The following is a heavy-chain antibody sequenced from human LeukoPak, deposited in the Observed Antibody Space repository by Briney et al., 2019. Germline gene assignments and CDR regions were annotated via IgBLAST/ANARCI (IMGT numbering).Heavy chain of an antibody. CDR2: INPNSGGT. Sequence: GASVKVSSKASGYTFTRYYMHWVRQAPGQGLEWMGGINPNSGGTNYAQKFQGRVTMTRDTSISSAYMELSRLRADETAVCYCARNRNAVVVVAATNSPDYWGQGTLVTVSS. V-gene: IGHV1-2*02. CDR1: GYTFTRYY. J-gene: IGHJ4*02. D-gene: IGHD2-15*01. CDR3: ARNRNAVVVVAATNSPDY.